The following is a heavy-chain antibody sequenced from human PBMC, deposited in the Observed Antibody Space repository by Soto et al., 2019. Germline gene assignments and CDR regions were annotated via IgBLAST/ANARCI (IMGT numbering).Heavy chain of an antibody. CDR2: IGTAGDT. CDR3: ARDLTRWAGSGSYGFDY. CDR1: GFTFSSYD. J-gene: IGHJ4*02. V-gene: IGHV3-13*01. Sequence: GGSLRLSCAASGFTFSSYDMHWVRQATGKGLEWVSAIGTAGDTYYPGSVKGRFTISRENAKNSLYLQMNSLRAEDTAVYYCARDLTRWAGSGSYGFDYWGQGTLVTVSS. D-gene: IGHD1-26*01.